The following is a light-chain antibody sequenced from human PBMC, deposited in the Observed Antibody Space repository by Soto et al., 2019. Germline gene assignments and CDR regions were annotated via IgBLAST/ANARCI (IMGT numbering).Light chain of an antibody. CDR1: QSISSW. CDR3: QHYNSYTWT. CDR2: GAS. Sequence: DIQMTQSPSTLSASVGDRVTITCRASQSISSWLAWYQQKPGKAPKLLIYGASSLESGVPSRFSGTGSGTEFTLTISSLQPDDVATYYCQHYNSYTWTFGQGTKVEIK. V-gene: IGKV1-5*01. J-gene: IGKJ1*01.